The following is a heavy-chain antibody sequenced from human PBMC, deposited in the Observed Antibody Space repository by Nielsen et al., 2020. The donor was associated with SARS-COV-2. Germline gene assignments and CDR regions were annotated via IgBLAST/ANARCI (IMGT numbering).Heavy chain of an antibody. CDR2: ISAYNGNT. V-gene: IGHV1-18*01. D-gene: IGHD2-2*01. Sequence: WVRQAPGQGLEWMGWISAYNGNTNYAQKLQGRVTMTTDTSTSTAYMELRSLRSDDTAVYYCARETSTRYCSSTSCYYYYGMDVWGQGTTVTVSS. J-gene: IGHJ6*02. CDR3: ARETSTRYCSSTSCYYYYGMDV.